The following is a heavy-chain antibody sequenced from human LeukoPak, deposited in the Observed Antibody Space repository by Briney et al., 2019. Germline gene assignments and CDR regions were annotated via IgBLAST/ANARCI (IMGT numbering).Heavy chain of an antibody. Sequence: SETLSLTCAVSGYPISSGYYWGWIRQPPGKGVEWIGSIYHSGSTYYNPSLKSRVTISVDTSKNQFSLKLSSVTAADTAVYYGARSPWIQLWLGAFDIWGQGTMVTVSS. D-gene: IGHD5-18*01. V-gene: IGHV4-38-2*01. J-gene: IGHJ3*02. CDR1: GYPISSGYY. CDR3: ARSPWIQLWLGAFDI. CDR2: IYHSGST.